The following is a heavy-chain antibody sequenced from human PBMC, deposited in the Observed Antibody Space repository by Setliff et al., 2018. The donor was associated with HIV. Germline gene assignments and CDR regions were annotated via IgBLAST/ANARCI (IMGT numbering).Heavy chain of an antibody. V-gene: IGHV4-61*02. CDR2: IYTTGST. J-gene: IGHJ4*02. CDR3: ARVEYYYDSSGYYYDY. Sequence: SETLSLTCTVSGASISSGGYYWSWIRQPAGKGLEWIGRIYTTGSTNYNPSLKSRVTISADTSNNQFSLRLTSMTAADTAVYYCARVEYYYDSSGYYYDYWGQGTLVTVSS. CDR1: GASISSGGYY. D-gene: IGHD3-22*01.